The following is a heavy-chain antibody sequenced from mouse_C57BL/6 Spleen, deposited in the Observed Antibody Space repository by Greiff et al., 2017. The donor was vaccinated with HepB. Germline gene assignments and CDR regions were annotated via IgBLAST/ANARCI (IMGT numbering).Heavy chain of an antibody. V-gene: IGHV3-6*01. D-gene: IGHD2-5*01. CDR1: GYSITSGYY. Sequence: DVKLQESGPGLVKPSQSLSLTCSVTGYSITSGYYWNWIRQFPGNKLEWMGYISYDGSNNYNPSLKNRISITRDTSKNQFFLKLNSVTTEDTATYYCARGDYSNSPFAYWGQGTLVTVSA. CDR2: ISYDGSN. CDR3: ARGDYSNSPFAY. J-gene: IGHJ3*01.